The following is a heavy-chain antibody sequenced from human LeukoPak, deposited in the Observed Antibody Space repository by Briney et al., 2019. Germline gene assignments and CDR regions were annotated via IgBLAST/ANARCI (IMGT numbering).Heavy chain of an antibody. D-gene: IGHD3-22*01. V-gene: IGHV1-2*02. J-gene: IGHJ3*02. CDR3: ASGITMIIATIAFDI. Sequence: ASVKVSCKASGYTFTSYGISWVRQAPGQGLEWMGWINPNSGGTNYAQKFQGRVTMTRDTSISTAYMELSRLRSDDTAVYYCASGITMIIATIAFDIWGQGTMVTVSS. CDR2: INPNSGGT. CDR1: GYTFTSYG.